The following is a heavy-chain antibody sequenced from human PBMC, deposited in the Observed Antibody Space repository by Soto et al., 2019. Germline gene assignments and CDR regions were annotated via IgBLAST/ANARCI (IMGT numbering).Heavy chain of an antibody. CDR3: ARDGFGRSEDIVVVPAADTYYYYYGMDV. V-gene: IGHV3-33*01. D-gene: IGHD2-2*01. J-gene: IGHJ6*02. Sequence: HPGGSLRLSCAASGFTFSSYGMHWVRQAPGKGLEWVAVIWYDGSNKYYADSVKGRFTISRDNSKNTLYLQMNSLRAEDTAVYYCARDGFGRSEDIVVVPAADTYYYYYGMDVWGQGTTVTVSS. CDR2: IWYDGSNK. CDR1: GFTFSSYG.